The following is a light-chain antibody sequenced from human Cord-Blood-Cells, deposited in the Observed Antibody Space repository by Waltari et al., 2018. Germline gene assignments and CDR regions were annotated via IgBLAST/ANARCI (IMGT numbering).Light chain of an antibody. CDR3: SSYAGSNYV. Sequence: QSALTQPPPASGSPGQSVTTSCTGTSSDVGGSNYVSWHQQHPGNAPKLMIYEVSKRPSGVPDRFSGSKSGNTASLTVSGLQAEDEADYYCSSYAGSNYVFGTGTKVTVL. J-gene: IGLJ1*01. CDR2: EVS. V-gene: IGLV2-8*01. CDR1: SSDVGGSNY.